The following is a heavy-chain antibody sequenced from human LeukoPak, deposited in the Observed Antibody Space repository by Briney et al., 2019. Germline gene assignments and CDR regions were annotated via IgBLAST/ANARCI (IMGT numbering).Heavy chain of an antibody. CDR1: GYTFTGYY. CDR2: INTNTGNP. J-gene: IGHJ4*02. V-gene: IGHV7-4-1*02. CDR3: ARRITMVRGSVIYFDY. Sequence: GASVKVSCKASGYTFTGYYMHWVRQAPGQGLEWMGWINTNTGNPTYAQGFTGRFVFSLDTSVSTAYLQISSLKAEDTAVYYCARRITMVRGSVIYFDYWGQGTLVTVSS. D-gene: IGHD3-10*01.